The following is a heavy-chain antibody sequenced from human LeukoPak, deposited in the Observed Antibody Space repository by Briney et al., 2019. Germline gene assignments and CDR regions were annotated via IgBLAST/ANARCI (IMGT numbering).Heavy chain of an antibody. CDR1: GFTFSNYA. V-gene: IGHV3-23*01. CDR3: AKGDYYYDSGGYYNYYYGMDV. D-gene: IGHD3-22*01. Sequence: GGSLRLTCATSGFTFSNYAMSWVRQAPGKGLEWVSAISGSGDSTYYADSVKGRFTISRDSPKNTLYRQMSSLRADDTAVYYCAKGDYYYDSGGYYNYYYGMDVWGHGTTVTVSS. CDR2: ISGSGDST. J-gene: IGHJ6*02.